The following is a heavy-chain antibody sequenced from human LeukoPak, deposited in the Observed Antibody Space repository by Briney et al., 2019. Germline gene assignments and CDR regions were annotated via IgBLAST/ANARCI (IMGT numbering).Heavy chain of an antibody. Sequence: SETLSLTCAVYGGSFSGYYWNWIRQPPGKGLEWIGEINRSGSTNYNPSLKSRVTISVDTSKNQFSLKLSSVTAADTAVYYCARESPGDYWGQGTLVTVSS. V-gene: IGHV4-34*01. J-gene: IGHJ4*02. CDR1: GGSFSGYY. CDR2: INRSGST. CDR3: ARESPGDY.